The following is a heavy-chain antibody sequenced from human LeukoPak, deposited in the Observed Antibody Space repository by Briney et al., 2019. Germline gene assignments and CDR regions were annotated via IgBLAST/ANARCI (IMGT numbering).Heavy chain of an antibody. CDR2: ISGSGGGT. J-gene: IGHJ4*02. CDR1: GFTFTKYI. Sequence: GGSLRLSCAASGFTFTKYIMNWVRQAPGKGLEWVSTISGSGGGTYYADSVKGRFTISRDNSKNTLYLQMNSLRAEDTAVYYCARGDSSGYYYALGYWGQGTLFTVSS. D-gene: IGHD3-22*01. CDR3: ARGDSSGYYYALGY. V-gene: IGHV3-23*01.